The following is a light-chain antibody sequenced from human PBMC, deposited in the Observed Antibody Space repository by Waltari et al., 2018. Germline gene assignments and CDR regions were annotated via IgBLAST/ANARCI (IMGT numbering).Light chain of an antibody. V-gene: IGLV2-23*02. CDR1: SSDVGFYNL. J-gene: IGLJ3*02. CDR2: EVI. Sequence: QSALTQPASVSGSPGQSITISCTGTSSDVGFYNLVSWYQQHPDKAPKLMVYEVIERPSGGSTRFSGSKSGNTASLTSSGLQAEDEADYYCCSYAGRNIWVFGGGTKVTVL. CDR3: CSYAGRNIWV.